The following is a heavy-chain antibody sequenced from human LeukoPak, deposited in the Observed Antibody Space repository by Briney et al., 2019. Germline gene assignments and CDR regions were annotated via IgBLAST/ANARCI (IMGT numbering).Heavy chain of an antibody. Sequence: GGSLRLSCAASGFTFSSYSMNWVRQAPGKGLEWVSYISSSSSTIYYADSVKGRFTISRDNAKNSLYLQMNSLRDEDTAVYYCARLAPVGWYGGSPGVWGQGTLVTVSS. V-gene: IGHV3-48*02. CDR2: ISSSSSTI. CDR1: GFTFSSYS. J-gene: IGHJ4*02. CDR3: ARLAPVGWYGGSPGV. D-gene: IGHD6-19*01.